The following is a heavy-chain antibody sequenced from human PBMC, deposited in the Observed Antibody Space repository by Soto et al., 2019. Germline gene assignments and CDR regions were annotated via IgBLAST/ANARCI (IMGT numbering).Heavy chain of an antibody. J-gene: IGHJ4*02. CDR3: AKGGHCSGGSCYSGSQIDY. CDR2: ISGSGGST. Sequence: GGSLRLSCAASGFTFSSYAMSWVRQAPGKGLEWVSAISGSGGSTYYADCVKGRFTISRDNSKNTLYLQMNSLRAEDTAVYYCAKGGHCSGGSCYSGSQIDYWGQGTLVTVSS. CDR1: GFTFSSYA. D-gene: IGHD2-15*01. V-gene: IGHV3-23*01.